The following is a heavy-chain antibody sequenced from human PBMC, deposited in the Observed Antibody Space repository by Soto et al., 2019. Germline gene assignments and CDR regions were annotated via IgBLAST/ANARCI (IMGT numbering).Heavy chain of an antibody. CDR1: GGSITPYY. V-gene: IGHV4-59*07. Sequence: QVQLKESGPGLVKPADTLSLKCTVSGGSITPYYWSWIRQTPGGGLEWIGYVSYNGNTNYNPSLKSRASISADTSKNEFSLKLTPLTAADAAIYFCARQQYTVVTAFDVWGQGTMVAVSS. CDR3: ARQQYTVVTAFDV. D-gene: IGHD2-15*01. J-gene: IGHJ3*01. CDR2: VSYNGNT.